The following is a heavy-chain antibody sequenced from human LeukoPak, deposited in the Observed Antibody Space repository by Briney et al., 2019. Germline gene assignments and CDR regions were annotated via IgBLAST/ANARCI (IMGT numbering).Heavy chain of an antibody. Sequence: PGGSLRLSCAGSGFTFSGYSLNWVRQAPGKGLEWVSSITSSGSSMYYADSVKGRFTISRDNAESSVYLQMNSLRVDDTAVYYCSGYDFWSGYFRFDPWGQGTLVTVSS. CDR1: GFTFSGYS. J-gene: IGHJ5*02. D-gene: IGHD3-3*01. CDR2: ITSSGSSM. CDR3: SGYDFWSGYFRFDP. V-gene: IGHV3-21*01.